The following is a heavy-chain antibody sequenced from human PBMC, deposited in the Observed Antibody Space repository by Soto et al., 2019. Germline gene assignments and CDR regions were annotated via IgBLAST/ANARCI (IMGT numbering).Heavy chain of an antibody. CDR3: ARHRGPTGPNY. Sequence: QLQLQESGPGLVKPSETLSLTCTVSGDSISSNNYHWGWIRQPPGKGLEWIGSMYHSGNTYHNPSLKSRVTISVDTSKNQFSLKLRSVTAADTAVYYCARHRGPTGPNYWGQGTLVTVSS. CDR2: MYHSGNT. V-gene: IGHV4-39*01. CDR1: GDSISSNNYH. D-gene: IGHD3-10*01. J-gene: IGHJ4*02.